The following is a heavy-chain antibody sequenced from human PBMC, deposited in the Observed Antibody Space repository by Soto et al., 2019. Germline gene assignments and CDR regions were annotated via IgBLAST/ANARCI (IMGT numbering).Heavy chain of an antibody. Sequence: SLRLSCAASGFTFSSYAMSWVRQAPGKGLEWVSAISGSGGSTYYADSVKGRFTISRDNSKNTLYLQMNSLRAEDTAVYYCARDVYYDFWSGYPLYGMDVWGQGTTVTVSS. V-gene: IGHV3-23*01. J-gene: IGHJ6*02. CDR3: ARDVYYDFWSGYPLYGMDV. CDR2: ISGSGGST. CDR1: GFTFSSYA. D-gene: IGHD3-3*01.